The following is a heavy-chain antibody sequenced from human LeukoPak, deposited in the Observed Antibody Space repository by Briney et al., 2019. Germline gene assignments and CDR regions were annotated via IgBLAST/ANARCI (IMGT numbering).Heavy chain of an antibody. V-gene: IGHV3-66*01. CDR3: AELGITMIGGV. D-gene: IGHD3-10*02. Sequence: GGSLRLSCAASEFSVGSNYMTWVRQAPGKGLEWVSLIYSGGSTYYADSVKGRFTISRDNAKNSLYLQMNSLRAEDTAVYYCAELGITMIGGVWGKGTTVTISS. CDR1: EFSVGSNY. CDR2: IYSGGST. J-gene: IGHJ6*04.